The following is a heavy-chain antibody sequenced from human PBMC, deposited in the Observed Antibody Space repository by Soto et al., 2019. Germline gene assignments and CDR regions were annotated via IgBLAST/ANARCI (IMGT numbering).Heavy chain of an antibody. Sequence: SVEVSCKACGGTLSSYARSWVRQAPGQGLEWMGGIIPIFGTANYAQKFQGRVTITADESTSTAYMELSSLRSEDTAVYYCAREKRQLWSPIYYYYGMDVWGQGTTVTVSS. CDR2: IIPIFGTA. V-gene: IGHV1-69*13. CDR3: AREKRQLWSPIYYYYGMDV. J-gene: IGHJ6*02. D-gene: IGHD5-18*01. CDR1: GGTLSSYA.